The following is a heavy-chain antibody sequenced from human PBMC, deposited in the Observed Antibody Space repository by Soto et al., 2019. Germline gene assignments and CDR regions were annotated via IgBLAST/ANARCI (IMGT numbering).Heavy chain of an antibody. CDR3: ARAGAWGSNYDDAAFDA. V-gene: IGHV1-3*01. CDR1: GYTFTSDA. D-gene: IGHD3-22*01. Sequence: VHLVQSGAGVKKPGASVKVSCRASGYTFTSDAMHWVRQAPGQGLEWLGWINVGTGYTTFSQKFQGRVSITRVTYASTAYMELSSLRSEDTAIYYCARAGAWGSNYDDAAFDAWGQGTKVTVSS. J-gene: IGHJ3*01. CDR2: INVGTGYT.